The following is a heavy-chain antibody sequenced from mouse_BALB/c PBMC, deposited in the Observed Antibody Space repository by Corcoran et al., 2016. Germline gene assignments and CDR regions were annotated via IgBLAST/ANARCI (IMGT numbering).Heavy chain of an antibody. V-gene: IGHV14-3*02. CDR3: ARCDWYFDV. J-gene: IGHJ1*01. CDR1: GFNIKDTY. CDR2: IDPANGNT. Sequence: EVQLQQSGAELVKPGASVKLSCTASGFNIKDTYMHWVKQRPAQGLEWIGRIDPANGNTKYDPKFQGKATITADTSSNTAYLQLSSLTSEDTAVYYCARCDWYFDVWGAGTAVTVSS.